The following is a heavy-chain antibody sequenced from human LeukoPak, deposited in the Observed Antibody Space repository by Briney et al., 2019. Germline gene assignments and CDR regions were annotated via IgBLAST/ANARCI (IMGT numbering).Heavy chain of an antibody. D-gene: IGHD3-10*01. Sequence: GGSLILSCAASGFTFSSYSMNWVRQAPGKGLEWVGRIKSKSEGGATDYPAPVKGRFTISRDDSKNTLFLQMNSLKTEDTAVYYCTTEGYYGSGSYYKPSRFDYWGQGTLVTVSS. J-gene: IGHJ4*02. CDR2: IKSKSEGGAT. CDR3: TTEGYYGSGSYYKPSRFDY. CDR1: GFTFSSYS. V-gene: IGHV3-15*01.